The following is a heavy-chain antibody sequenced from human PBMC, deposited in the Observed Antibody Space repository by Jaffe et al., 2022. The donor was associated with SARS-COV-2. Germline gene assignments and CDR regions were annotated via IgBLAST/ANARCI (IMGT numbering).Heavy chain of an antibody. J-gene: IGHJ4*02. V-gene: IGHV3-33*01. CDR1: GFTFNDYG. CDR2: IWSDGRVS. D-gene: IGHD5-12*01. CDR3: ARGYSGYAFIIES. Sequence: QVQLVESGGGVVQPGRSLRLSCAASGFTFNDYGLHWVRQAPGKGLEWVALIWSDGRVSYYADSVKGRFAISRDNSKNTLYLQMNSLRAEDTAVYYCARGYSGYAFIIESWGQGTLVTVSS.